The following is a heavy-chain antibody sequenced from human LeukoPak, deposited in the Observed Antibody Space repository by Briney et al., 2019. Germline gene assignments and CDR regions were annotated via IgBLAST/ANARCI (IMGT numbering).Heavy chain of an antibody. CDR2: IFYLGNT. J-gene: IGHJ5*02. D-gene: IGHD2-21*01. V-gene: IGHV4-30-4*01. CDR1: DGSISNGNYY. Sequence: SQNLSLTCTVSDGSISNGNYYWSWIRQPPGKGLEWIGYIFYLGNTYYSPSLKSRVTISVDTSKNQFSLKLSSVTAADTAVYYCARKHPDHWFDPWGQGTLVTVSS. CDR3: ARKHPDHWFDP.